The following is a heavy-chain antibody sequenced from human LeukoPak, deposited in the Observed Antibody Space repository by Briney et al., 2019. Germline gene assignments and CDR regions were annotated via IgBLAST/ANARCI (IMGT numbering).Heavy chain of an antibody. CDR2: INHSGST. Sequence: SETLSLTCTVSGASISSYYWSWIRQPPGKGLEWIGEINHSGSTNYNPSLKSRVTISVDTSKNQFSLKLSSVTAADTAVYYCARSRGSGSYYRLRDYYYMDVWGKGTTVTVSS. V-gene: IGHV4-34*01. D-gene: IGHD3-10*01. J-gene: IGHJ6*03. CDR1: GASISSYY. CDR3: ARSRGSGSYYRLRDYYYMDV.